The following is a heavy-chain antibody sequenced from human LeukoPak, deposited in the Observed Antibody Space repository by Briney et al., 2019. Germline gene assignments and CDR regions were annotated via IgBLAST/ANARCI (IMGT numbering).Heavy chain of an antibody. Sequence: ASVKVSCKASGGTFSSYAISWVQQAPGKGLEWMGLVDPEDGETIYAEKFQGRVTITADTSTDTAYMELSSLRSEDTAVYYCATESRVLGAFDIWGQGTMVTVSS. CDR3: ATESRVLGAFDI. CDR2: VDPEDGET. CDR1: GGTFSSYA. J-gene: IGHJ3*02. V-gene: IGHV1-69-2*01.